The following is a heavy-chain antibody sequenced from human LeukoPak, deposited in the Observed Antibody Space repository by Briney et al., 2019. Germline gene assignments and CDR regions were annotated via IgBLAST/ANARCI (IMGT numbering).Heavy chain of an antibody. Sequence: SETLSLTCAVYGGSFSGYYWSWIRQPPGKGLEWIGEINHSGSTNYNPSLKSRVTISVDTSKNQFSLKLSSVTAADTAVYYWARSEEGIFDYWGQGTLVTVSS. V-gene: IGHV4-34*01. CDR3: ARSEEGIFDY. CDR1: GGSFSGYY. J-gene: IGHJ4*02. D-gene: IGHD2-15*01. CDR2: INHSGST.